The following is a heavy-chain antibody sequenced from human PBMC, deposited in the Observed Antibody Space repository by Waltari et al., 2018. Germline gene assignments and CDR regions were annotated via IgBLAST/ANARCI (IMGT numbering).Heavy chain of an antibody. CDR3: ASIFDP. V-gene: IGHV3-74*01. CDR1: GFTFSSYW. CDR2: IKTDGSST. Sequence: EVQLVESGGGLVQPGGSLRLSCAASGFTFSSYWMHWVRQAPGKGLVWFSRIKTDGSSTSYSDSVKGRFTISRDNAKNTLYLQMNSLRAEDTAVYYCASIFDPWGQGTLVTVSS. J-gene: IGHJ5*02.